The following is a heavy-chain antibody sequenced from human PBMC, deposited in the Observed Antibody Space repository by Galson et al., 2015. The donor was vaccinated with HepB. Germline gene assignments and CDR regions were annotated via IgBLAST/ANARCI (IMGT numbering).Heavy chain of an antibody. Sequence: SLRLSCAASGFTFSSYAMHWVRQAPGKGLEWVAVISYDGSNKYYADSVKGRLTISRDNSKNTLYLQMNSLRAEDTAVYYCARASSSWYRGYFDYWGQGTLVTVSS. CDR3: ARASSSWYRGYFDY. CDR2: ISYDGSNK. V-gene: IGHV3-30-3*01. CDR1: GFTFSSYA. D-gene: IGHD6-13*01. J-gene: IGHJ4*02.